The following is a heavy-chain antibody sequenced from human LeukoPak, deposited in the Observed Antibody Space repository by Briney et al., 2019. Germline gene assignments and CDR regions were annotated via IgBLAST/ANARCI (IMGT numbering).Heavy chain of an antibody. CDR3: ARVGYDY. CDR1: AYSISSGYY. J-gene: IGHJ4*02. D-gene: IGHD6-25*01. CDR2: INHSGST. V-gene: IGHV4-38-2*02. Sequence: SETLSLTCTVSAYSISSGYYWSWICQPPGKGLEWIGEINHSGSTNYNPSLKSRVTISVDTSKNQFSLKLSSVTAADTAVYYCARVGYDYWGQGTLVTVSS.